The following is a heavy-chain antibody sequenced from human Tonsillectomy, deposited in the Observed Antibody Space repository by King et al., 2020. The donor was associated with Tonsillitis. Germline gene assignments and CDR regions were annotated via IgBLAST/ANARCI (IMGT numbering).Heavy chain of an antibody. CDR3: ASPCCSVCRPGVYNCFDP. CDR1: EFTFSSYN. CDR2: ISSSSMYI. J-gene: IGHJ5*02. D-gene: IGHD6-19*01. V-gene: IGHV3-21*01. Sequence: QLVQSGGGLAKPGGSLRLSCVASEFTFSSYNMNWVRQAPGKGLEWVSSISSSSMYIYYADSVKGRFTISRDNAKKSLYLQMNSLTAEDTAVYYWASPCCSVCRPGVYNCFDPWGQGTLVTVSS.